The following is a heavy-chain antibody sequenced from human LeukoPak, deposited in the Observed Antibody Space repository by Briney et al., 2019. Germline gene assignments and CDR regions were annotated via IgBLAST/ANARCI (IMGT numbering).Heavy chain of an antibody. D-gene: IGHD6-19*01. J-gene: IGHJ4*02. V-gene: IGHV4-59*08. CDR1: GGSISSYY. CDR2: IYYSGST. CDR3: ARQGLALDY. Sequence: SETLSLTCTVSGGSISSYYWSWIRQPPGQGMEWIGYIYYSGSTNYNPSLKSRVTISVDTSKNQFSLKLSSVTAADTAVYYCARQGLALDYWGQGTLVTVSS.